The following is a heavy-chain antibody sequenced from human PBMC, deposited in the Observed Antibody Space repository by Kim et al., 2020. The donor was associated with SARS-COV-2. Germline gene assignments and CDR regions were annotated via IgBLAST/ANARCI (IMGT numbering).Heavy chain of an antibody. CDR1: GYDFSNFA. CDR3: AREGLYSSTWADF. D-gene: IGHD2-21*01. Sequence: ASVKVSCKTSGYDFSNFAMNWVRQAPGQGLEWMGWINTKTAKPTYAEALTGRFSFSMDTAASTTFLHISNLQADDTAVYFFAREGLYSSTWADFWGQGTL. J-gene: IGHJ4*02. CDR2: INTKTAKP. V-gene: IGHV7-4-1*01.